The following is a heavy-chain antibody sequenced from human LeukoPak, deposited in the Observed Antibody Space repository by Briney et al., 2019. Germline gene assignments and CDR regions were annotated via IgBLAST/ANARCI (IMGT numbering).Heavy chain of an antibody. D-gene: IGHD2-21*01. CDR3: ATAPTEDGDGSSPGY. CDR2: ISGSGGST. Sequence: GGSLRLSCAASGFTFSSYAMSWVRQAPGKGLEWVSAISGSGGSTYYADSVKGRFTIPRDNSKNTLYLQMNSLRAEDTAVYYCATAPTEDGDGSSPGYWGQGTLVTVSS. J-gene: IGHJ4*02. CDR1: GFTFSSYA. V-gene: IGHV3-23*01.